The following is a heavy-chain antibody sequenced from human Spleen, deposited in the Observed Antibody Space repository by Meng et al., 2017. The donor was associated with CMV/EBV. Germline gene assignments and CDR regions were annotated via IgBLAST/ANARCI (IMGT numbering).Heavy chain of an antibody. V-gene: IGHV4-30-4*08. Sequence: SETLSLTCTVSGGSISSGDYYWSWIRQPPGKGLEWIGYIYYSGSTYYNPSLKSRVTISVDTSKNQFSLKLSSVTAADTAVYYCARAAPRDHYDFWSGYLTLDYWGQGTLVTVSS. D-gene: IGHD3-3*01. J-gene: IGHJ4*02. CDR3: ARAAPRDHYDFWSGYLTLDY. CDR1: GGSISSGDYY. CDR2: IYYSGST.